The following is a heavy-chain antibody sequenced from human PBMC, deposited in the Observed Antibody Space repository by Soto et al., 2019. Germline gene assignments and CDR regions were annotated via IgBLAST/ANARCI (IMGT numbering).Heavy chain of an antibody. D-gene: IGHD4-17*01. CDR2: MNTNSGNR. V-gene: IGHV1-8*01. CDR1: GYTFTSYD. Sequence: GASVKVSCKASGYTFTSYDINWVRQATGQGLEWMGWMNTNSGNRGYAQKFQGRVTMTRNNSISTAYMELSSLGSEDTAVYYCARAYGDFDDWGQGTLVTVSS. J-gene: IGHJ4*02. CDR3: ARAYGDFDD.